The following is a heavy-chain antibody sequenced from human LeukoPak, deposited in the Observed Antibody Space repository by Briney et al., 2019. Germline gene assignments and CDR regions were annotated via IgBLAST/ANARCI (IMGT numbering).Heavy chain of an antibody. V-gene: IGHV1-69*13. D-gene: IGHD2-15*01. CDR1: GGTFSSYA. CDR2: IIPIFGTA. Sequence: ASVKVSCKASGGTFSSYAISWVRQAPGQGLEWMGGIIPIFGTANYAQKFQGRVTITADESTSTAYMGLSSLRSEDTAVYYCARAHPYCSGGSCAVLYGMDVWGQGTTVTVSS. J-gene: IGHJ6*02. CDR3: ARAHPYCSGGSCAVLYGMDV.